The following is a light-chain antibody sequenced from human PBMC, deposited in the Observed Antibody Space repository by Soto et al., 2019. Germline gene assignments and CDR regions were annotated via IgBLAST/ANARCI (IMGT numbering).Light chain of an antibody. CDR2: DAS. V-gene: IGKV3-11*01. CDR3: QQRQYWPPIT. Sequence: VLTQSPTTLSFSPGERATLSCRASLNVNSYLAWYQQKPGQAPRLLIYDASNRAAGIPARFSSSGSGTDFTLTISSLEPEDFAIYYCQQRQYWPPITFGQGTLLEIK. CDR1: LNVNSY. J-gene: IGKJ5*01.